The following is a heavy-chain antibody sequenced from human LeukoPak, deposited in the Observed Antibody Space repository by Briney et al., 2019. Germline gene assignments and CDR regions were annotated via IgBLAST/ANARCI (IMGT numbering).Heavy chain of an antibody. J-gene: IGHJ4*02. Sequence: SETLSLTCTVSGGSISSYYWSWIRQPPGKGLEGIGYIYYSGSTNYNPSLKSRVTISVDTSKNQFSLKLSSVTAADTAVYYCARDGGDYGGNSGNYFDYWGQGTLVTVSS. V-gene: IGHV4-59*12. CDR1: GGSISSYY. D-gene: IGHD4-23*01. CDR3: ARDGGDYGGNSGNYFDY. CDR2: IYYSGST.